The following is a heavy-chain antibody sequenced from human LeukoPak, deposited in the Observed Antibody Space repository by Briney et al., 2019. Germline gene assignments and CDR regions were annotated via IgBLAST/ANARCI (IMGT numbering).Heavy chain of an antibody. CDR3: ARARGITMIVVDL. CDR1: GYSISSGYY. V-gene: IGHV4-38-2*02. Sequence: SETLSLTCTVSGYSISSGYYWGWIRQPPGKGLEWIGSIHHSGSTYYNPSLKSRVTISVDTSKNQFSLKLSSVTAADTAVYYCARARGITMIVVDLWGQGTLVTVSS. J-gene: IGHJ5*02. CDR2: IHHSGST. D-gene: IGHD3-22*01.